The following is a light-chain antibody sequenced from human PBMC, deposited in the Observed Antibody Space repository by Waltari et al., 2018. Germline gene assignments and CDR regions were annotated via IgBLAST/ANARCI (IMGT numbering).Light chain of an antibody. CDR3: SSYAGSNNWV. CDR2: EVS. CDR1: SSDVGNYNY. Sequence: QSALTQPPSASGSPGQSVTISCPGTSSDVGNYNYVSWDPQHPGKAPNLMIYEVSKRPPGVPDRFSGSKSGNTASLTVSGLQAEDEADYYCSSYAGSNNWVFGGGTKLTVL. V-gene: IGLV2-8*01. J-gene: IGLJ3*02.